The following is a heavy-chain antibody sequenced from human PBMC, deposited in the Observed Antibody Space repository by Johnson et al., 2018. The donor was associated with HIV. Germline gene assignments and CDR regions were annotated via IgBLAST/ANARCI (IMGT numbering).Heavy chain of an antibody. CDR3: AIVQLLADDVFNI. D-gene: IGHD3-10*01. CDR1: GFTFSTNW. J-gene: IGHJ3*02. CDR2: INSDGSST. Sequence: MQLVESGGGVVQPGGSLKLSCVGSGFTFSTNWMHWVRQAPGKGLVWVSRINSDGSSTSYADSVKGRFTISRDNAKNTLYLQMDSLGAEDTAVYYCAIVQLLADDVFNIWGQGTMVTVSS. V-gene: IGHV3-74*02.